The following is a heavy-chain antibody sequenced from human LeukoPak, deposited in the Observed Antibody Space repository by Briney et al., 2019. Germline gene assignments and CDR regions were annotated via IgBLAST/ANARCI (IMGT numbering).Heavy chain of an antibody. D-gene: IGHD6-13*01. CDR1: GGSFSGHY. Sequence: SETLSLTCAVYGGSFSGHYWSWIRQPPGKGLEWIGEIDHSGSTNYNPSLKSRVTISVDTSKNQFSLKLSSVTAADTAVYYCARRRIAAAGNCYMDVWGKGTTVTVSS. CDR2: IDHSGST. J-gene: IGHJ6*03. V-gene: IGHV4-34*01. CDR3: ARRRIAAAGNCYMDV.